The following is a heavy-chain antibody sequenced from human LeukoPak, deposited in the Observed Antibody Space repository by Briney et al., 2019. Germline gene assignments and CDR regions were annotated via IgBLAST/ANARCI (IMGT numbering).Heavy chain of an antibody. V-gene: IGHV3-7*01. J-gene: IGHJ4*02. Sequence: GGSLRLSCAASGFTFSSYWMSWVRQAPGEGLEWLANINPDGGDKNYVDSVKGRFTISRDNAKNSVYLEINSLRAEDTAVYYCARPTRSSSPEYWGQGTLLTVSS. D-gene: IGHD6-13*01. CDR3: ARPTRSSSPEY. CDR1: GFTFSSYW. CDR2: INPDGGDK.